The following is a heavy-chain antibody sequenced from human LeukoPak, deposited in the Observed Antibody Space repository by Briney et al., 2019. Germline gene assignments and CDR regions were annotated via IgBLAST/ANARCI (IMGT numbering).Heavy chain of an antibody. V-gene: IGHV3-23*01. Sequence: PGGSLRLSCAASGFTFSNFAMIWVRQAPGKGLEWVSVISGSDDKTHYADSVKGRFTISRDNSKSVLYMQLNNLRLEDTAVYYCGEGHWGRGTLVTVSS. CDR1: GFTFSNFA. CDR3: GEGH. J-gene: IGHJ4*02. CDR2: ISGSDDKT.